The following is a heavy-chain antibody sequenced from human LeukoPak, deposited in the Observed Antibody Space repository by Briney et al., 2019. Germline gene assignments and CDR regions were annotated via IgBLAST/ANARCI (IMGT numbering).Heavy chain of an antibody. J-gene: IGHJ4*02. V-gene: IGHV4-59*01. CDR1: GGSISSYY. Sequence: SETLSLTCTVSGGSISSYYWSWIRQPPGKGLEWIGYIYYSGSTNYNPSLKSRVTISVDTSKNQFSLKLSSVTAADTAVYYCAGGQYYFDYWGQGTLVTVSS. CDR3: AGGQYYFDY. CDR2: IYYSGST. D-gene: IGHD3-16*01.